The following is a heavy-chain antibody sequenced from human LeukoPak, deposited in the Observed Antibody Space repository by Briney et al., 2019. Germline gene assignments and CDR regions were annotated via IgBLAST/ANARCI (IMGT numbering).Heavy chain of an antibody. D-gene: IGHD3-9*01. V-gene: IGHV3-23*01. Sequence: GGSLRLSCAASGFIFSNYAMSWVRQAPGKGLEGVSAIACREGGTYYADSVKGRFTVSRDDPKNTLYLRMNTLRVADTAVYYCAKWGDYDILTGYYDSDYWGHGTLVTVSS. J-gene: IGHJ4*01. CDR3: AKWGDYDILTGYYDSDY. CDR1: GFIFSNYA. CDR2: IACREGGT.